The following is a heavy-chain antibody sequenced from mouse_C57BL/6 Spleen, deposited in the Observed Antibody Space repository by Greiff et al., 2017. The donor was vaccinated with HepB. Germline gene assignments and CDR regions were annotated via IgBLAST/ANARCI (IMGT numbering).Heavy chain of an antibody. J-gene: IGHJ2*01. CDR1: GFTFSSYA. CDR2: ISDGGSYT. D-gene: IGHD2-3*01. CDR3: ARDQGLLYYFDY. V-gene: IGHV5-4*01. Sequence: EVKLMESGGGLVKPGGSLKLSCAASGFTFSSYAMSWVRQTPEKRLEWVATISDGGSYTYYPDNVKGRFTISRDNAKNNLYLQMSHLKSEDTAMYYCARDQGLLYYFDYWGQGTTLTVSS.